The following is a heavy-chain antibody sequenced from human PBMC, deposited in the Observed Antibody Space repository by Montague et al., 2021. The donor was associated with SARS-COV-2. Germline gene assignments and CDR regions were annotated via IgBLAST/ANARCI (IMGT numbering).Heavy chain of an antibody. CDR2: IDWDDDK. V-gene: IGHV2-70*01. CDR3: ARIWGATRGDAFDI. J-gene: IGHJ3*02. CDR1: GFSLTTPGVS. Sequence: PPLGKPTQTLTLTCSFSGFSLTTPGVSVGWIRQPPGRALEWLALIDWDDDKYYSTSLKTRLTISKDTSKNQVVLTMTNMDPVDTATYYCARIWGATRGDAFDIWGQGTMVTVSS. D-gene: IGHD1-26*01.